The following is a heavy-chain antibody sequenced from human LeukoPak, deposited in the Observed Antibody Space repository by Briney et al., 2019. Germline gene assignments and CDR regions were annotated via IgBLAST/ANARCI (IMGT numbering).Heavy chain of an antibody. CDR3: ARLEGAAGFDY. Sequence: PSETLSLTCTVSGSSISSGYYWGWIRQPPGKGLEWIGSIHHSGSTYYSPSLKSRVTISVDTSKNQFSLKLSSVTAADTAVYYCARLEGAAGFDYWGQGTLVTVSS. CDR1: GSSISSGYY. CDR2: IHHSGST. D-gene: IGHD1-1*01. J-gene: IGHJ4*02. V-gene: IGHV4-38-2*02.